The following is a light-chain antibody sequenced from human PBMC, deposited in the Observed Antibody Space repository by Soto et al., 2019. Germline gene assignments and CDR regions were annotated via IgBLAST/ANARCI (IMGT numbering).Light chain of an antibody. CDR1: QTVTRN. J-gene: IGKJ1*01. CDR3: QQYNNWPPWT. V-gene: IGKV3D-15*01. CDR2: GAS. Sequence: EIVLTQSPGTLSLSPGERATLSCRASQTVTRNYLAWHQQKPGQTPRLLVYGASSRATGIPARFSGSGSGTEFTLTISSLQSEDFAVYYCQQYNNWPPWTFGQGTRWIS.